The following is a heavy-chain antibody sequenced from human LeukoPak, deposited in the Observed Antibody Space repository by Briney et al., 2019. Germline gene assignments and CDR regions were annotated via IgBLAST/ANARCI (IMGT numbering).Heavy chain of an antibody. CDR2: IYYSGIT. CDR3: ARSRAAGQEHDAFDI. Sequence: PSETLSLTCTVSGGSISSGDYYWSWIRQPPGKGLEWIGYIYYSGITYYNPSLKSRVTISVDTSKNQFSLKLSSVTAADTAVYYCARSRAAGQEHDAFDIWGQGTMVTVSS. CDR1: GGSISSGDYY. D-gene: IGHD6-13*01. V-gene: IGHV4-30-4*08. J-gene: IGHJ3*02.